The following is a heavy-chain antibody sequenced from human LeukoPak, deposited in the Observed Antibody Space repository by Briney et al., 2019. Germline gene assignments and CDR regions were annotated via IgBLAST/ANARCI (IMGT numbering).Heavy chain of an antibody. V-gene: IGHV3-23*01. CDR2: ISGSGGST. CDR1: GFTFSSYA. Sequence: EPGGSLRLSCAASGFTFSSYAMSWVRQAPGKGLEWVSAISGSGGSTYYADSVKGRFTISRDNSKNTLYLQMNSLRAEDTAVYYCAKGDYYDSSGYYYEGAFDIWGRGTMVTVSS. D-gene: IGHD3-22*01. J-gene: IGHJ3*02. CDR3: AKGDYYDSSGYYYEGAFDI.